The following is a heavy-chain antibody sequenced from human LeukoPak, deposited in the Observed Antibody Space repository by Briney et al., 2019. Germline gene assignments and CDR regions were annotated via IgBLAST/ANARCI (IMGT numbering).Heavy chain of an antibody. CDR2: ISGSGGST. J-gene: IGHJ6*02. CDR3: AKDADSGYPSWGMDV. CDR1: GFTVSSNY. Sequence: PGGSLRLSCAASGFTVSSNYMSWVRQAPGKGLEWVSAISGSGGSTYYADSVKGRFTISRDNSKNTLYLQMNSLRAEDTAVYYCAKDADSGYPSWGMDVWGQGTTVTVSS. D-gene: IGHD3-22*01. V-gene: IGHV3-23*01.